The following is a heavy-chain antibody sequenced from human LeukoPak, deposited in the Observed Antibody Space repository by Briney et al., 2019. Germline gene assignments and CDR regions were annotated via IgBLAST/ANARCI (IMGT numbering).Heavy chain of an antibody. D-gene: IGHD3-3*01. J-gene: IGHJ4*02. CDR3: ARASYDFWSGYIDY. V-gene: IGHV3-23*01. Sequence: GGSLRLSCAASGFTFSSSAMSWVRQVPGKGLEWVSGISAGGGSTSYADSVRGRFTISRDNSKNTLYLQMNSLRAEDTAVYYCARASYDFWSGYIDYWGQGTLVTVSS. CDR1: GFTFSSSA. CDR2: ISAGGGST.